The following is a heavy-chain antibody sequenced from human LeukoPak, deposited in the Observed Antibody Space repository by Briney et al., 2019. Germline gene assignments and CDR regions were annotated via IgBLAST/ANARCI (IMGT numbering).Heavy chain of an antibody. J-gene: IGHJ4*02. CDR1: GFTFSSYA. Sequence: GGSLRLSXAASGFTFSSYAMSWVRQAPGKGLEWVSAISGSGGSTYYADSVKGRFTISRDNSKNTLYLQMNSLRAEDTAVYYCAKDPPLFDSSGYYFDYWGQGTLVTVSS. CDR2: ISGSGGST. D-gene: IGHD3-22*01. CDR3: AKDPPLFDSSGYYFDY. V-gene: IGHV3-23*01.